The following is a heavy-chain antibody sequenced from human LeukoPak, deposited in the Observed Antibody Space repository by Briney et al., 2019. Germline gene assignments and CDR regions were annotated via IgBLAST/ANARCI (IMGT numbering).Heavy chain of an antibody. D-gene: IGHD3-10*01. CDR2: ISHSDDST. CDR3: VKFRVEWFGDPEDY. V-gene: IGHV3-23*01. CDR1: EFSVGSNY. Sequence: GGSLRLSCAASEFSVGSNYMTWVRPAPGKGLEWVSSISHSDDSTYYADSVKGRFTISRDNSKNTLYLQMNSLRAEDTAVYYCVKFRVEWFGDPEDYWGQGTLVTVSS. J-gene: IGHJ4*02.